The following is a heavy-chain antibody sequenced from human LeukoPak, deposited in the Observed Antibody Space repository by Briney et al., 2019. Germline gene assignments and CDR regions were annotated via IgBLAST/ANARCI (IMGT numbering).Heavy chain of an antibody. CDR1: GGSISNYY. J-gene: IGHJ3*02. CDR3: ARDEAPGYCSSSGCRYDAFDI. V-gene: IGHV4-4*07. D-gene: IGHD2-2*01. Sequence: SETLSLTCTVSGGSISNYYWNWIRQPAGKGPEWIGRIYSSGSTNYNPSLTSRVTMSVDTSKNQFSLKLSSVTAADTAMYYCARDEAPGYCSSSGCRYDAFDIWGQGTMVTVSS. CDR2: IYSSGST.